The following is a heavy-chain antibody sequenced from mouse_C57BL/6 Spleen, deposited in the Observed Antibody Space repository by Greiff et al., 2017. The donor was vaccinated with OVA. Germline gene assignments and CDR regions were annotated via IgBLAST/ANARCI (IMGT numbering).Heavy chain of an antibody. Sequence: QVQLQQPGAELVKPGASVKMSCKASGYTFTSYWITWVKQRPGQGLEWIGDIYPGSGSTKYNEKFKSKATLTVDTSSSTAYMQLSSLTSEDSAVYYCARETTVVATDYWGQGTTLTVSS. CDR2: IYPGSGST. CDR3: ARETTVVATDY. D-gene: IGHD1-1*01. V-gene: IGHV1-55*01. J-gene: IGHJ2*01. CDR1: GYTFTSYW.